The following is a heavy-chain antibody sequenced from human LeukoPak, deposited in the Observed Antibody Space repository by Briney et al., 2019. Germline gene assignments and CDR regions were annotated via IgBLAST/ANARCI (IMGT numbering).Heavy chain of an antibody. V-gene: IGHV4-4*09. CDR3: ARVVRGGVFDH. CDR1: GGSISSFY. CDR2: IYSSGNT. D-gene: IGHD3-10*02. J-gene: IGHJ4*02. Sequence: PSETLSLTCSVSGGSISSFYWNWIRQPPGKGLEWIGDIYSSGNTNYSPSLQSRVTISVDTSKNQFSLQLSSVTAADTAVYYRARVVRGGVFDHWGQGALVTVSS.